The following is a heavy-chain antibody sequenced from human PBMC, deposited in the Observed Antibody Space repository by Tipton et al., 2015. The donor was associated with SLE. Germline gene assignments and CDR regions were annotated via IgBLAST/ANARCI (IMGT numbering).Heavy chain of an antibody. J-gene: IGHJ6*03. V-gene: IGHV4-38-2*01. CDR1: GYSISSGYY. Sequence: TLSLTCAVSGYSISSGYYWGWIRQPPGKGLEWIGSIYHSGSTYYNPSLKSRVTISVDTSKNQFSLNLSSVTAADSSVYYCARGMGIAAGHYMDVWGKGTTVTVSS. D-gene: IGHD6-13*01. CDR2: IYHSGST. CDR3: ARGMGIAAGHYMDV.